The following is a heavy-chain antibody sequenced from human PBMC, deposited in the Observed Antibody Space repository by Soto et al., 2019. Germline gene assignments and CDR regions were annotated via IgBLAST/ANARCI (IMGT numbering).Heavy chain of an antibody. V-gene: IGHV4-30-2*01. D-gene: IGHD3-3*01. CDR3: AREMTIFGVAPGGGVDV. Sequence: SETLSLTCAVSGVSITTTGYSWSWIRQPPGKGLEWIGYIYPSGTIFYNPSLNSRVTISLDKSKNQFSLKITSAVAADTARYYCAREMTIFGVAPGGGVDVWGQGTTVTVSS. CDR1: GVSITTTGYS. J-gene: IGHJ6*02. CDR2: IYPSGTI.